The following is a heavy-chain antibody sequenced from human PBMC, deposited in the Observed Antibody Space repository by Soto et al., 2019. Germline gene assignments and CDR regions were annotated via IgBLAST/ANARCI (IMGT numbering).Heavy chain of an antibody. CDR3: AWSRGVRAPDY. D-gene: IGHD3-3*01. CDR1: GGSFSGYY. Sequence: QVQLQQWGAGLLKPSETLSLTCAVYGGSFSGYYWSWIRQPPGKGLEWIGEINHSGSTNYNPSLKSRVTISVDTSQNQFSLKLSSVTAADPAVYYCAWSRGVRAPDYWGQGTLVTVSS. V-gene: IGHV4-34*01. CDR2: INHSGST. J-gene: IGHJ4*02.